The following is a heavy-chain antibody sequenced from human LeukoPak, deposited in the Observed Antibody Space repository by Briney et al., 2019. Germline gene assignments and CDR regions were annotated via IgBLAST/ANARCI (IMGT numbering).Heavy chain of an antibody. CDR3: ARVWGQGSSGYHPF. CDR2: IIPLFGTA. D-gene: IGHD3-22*01. Sequence: SVKVSCKASGGTFSSYAISWVRQAPGQGLDWMGGIIPLFGTAHYAQKFQGRVTITADESTSTAYIELRSLRSEDTAVYYCARVWGQGSSGYHPFWGQGTLVTVSS. V-gene: IGHV1-69*01. J-gene: IGHJ4*02. CDR1: GGTFSSYA.